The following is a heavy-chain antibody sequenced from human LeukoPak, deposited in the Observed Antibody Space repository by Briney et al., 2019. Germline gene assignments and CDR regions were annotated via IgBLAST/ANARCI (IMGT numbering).Heavy chain of an antibody. CDR3: ARGGPVFRNYYMDV. CDR2: IIPIFGTA. V-gene: IGHV1-69*05. Sequence: SVKVSCKASRGTFSSYAISWVRQAPGQGLEWMGRIIPIFGTANYAQKFQGRVTITTDESTSTAYMELSSLRSEDTAVYYCARGGPVFRNYYMDVWGKGTTVTVSS. CDR1: RGTFSSYA. D-gene: IGHD3-16*01. J-gene: IGHJ6*03.